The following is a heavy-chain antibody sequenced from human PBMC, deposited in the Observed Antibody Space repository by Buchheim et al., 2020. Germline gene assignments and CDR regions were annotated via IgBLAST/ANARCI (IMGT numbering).Heavy chain of an antibody. V-gene: IGHV4-59*01. D-gene: IGHD3-22*01. CDR3: ASYYYDSSGLNWFDP. J-gene: IGHJ5*02. Sequence: QVQLQESGPGLVKPSETLSLTCTVSGGSISSYYWSWIRQPPGKGLEWMGYYYYSGSTNYNPSLKRRVTISVDTSKNPFSLMLSTVTAADTAVYYCASYYYDSSGLNWFDPWGQGTL. CDR1: GGSISSYY. CDR2: YYYSGST.